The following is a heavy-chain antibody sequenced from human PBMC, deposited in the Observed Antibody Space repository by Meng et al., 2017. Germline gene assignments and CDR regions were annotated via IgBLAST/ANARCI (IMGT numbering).Heavy chain of an antibody. J-gene: IGHJ4*02. CDR3: ARDFDY. V-gene: IGHV3-30*16. Sequence: LVGSGGGVVPPRRSLTLSCAASGFIFSNYEMHWVRQAPGKGLEWVACITKDGSRKYYLGSVRGRFTISRDNSKNTLYLEMNSLRSEDTALYYCARDFDYWGQGTLVTVSS. CDR2: ITKDGSRK. CDR1: GFIFSNYE.